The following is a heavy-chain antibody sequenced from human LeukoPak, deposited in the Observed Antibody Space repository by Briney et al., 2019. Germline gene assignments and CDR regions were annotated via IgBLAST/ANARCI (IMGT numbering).Heavy chain of an antibody. D-gene: IGHD3-10*01. J-gene: IGHJ4*02. CDR3: ARLLLWFGEGIYYFDY. V-gene: IGHV4-59*01. CDR1: GGTISSYY. CDR2: IYYSGST. Sequence: SETLSLTCTVSGGTISSYYWSWIRQPPGKGLEWIGYIYYSGSTNYNPSLKSRVTISVDTSKNQFSLKLSSVTAADTAVYYCARLLLWFGEGIYYFDYWGQGTLVTVSS.